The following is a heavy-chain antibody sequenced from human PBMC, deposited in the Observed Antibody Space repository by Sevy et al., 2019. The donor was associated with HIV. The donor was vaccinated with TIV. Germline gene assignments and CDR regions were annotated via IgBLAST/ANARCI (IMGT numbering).Heavy chain of an antibody. CDR1: GFSFNDYA. Sequence: GGSLRLSCATSGFSFNDYAMHWVRQAPGKGLEWVSGINWDGSEKDYADSVEGRFTISRNNDKKSLYLQMSSLRREDKALYFCARGGFYFGSEDYYGKAGYDSWGPGTVVTVSS. CDR3: ARGGFYFGSEDYYGKAGYDS. V-gene: IGHV3-9*01. D-gene: IGHD3-10*01. CDR2: INWDGSEK. J-gene: IGHJ4*02.